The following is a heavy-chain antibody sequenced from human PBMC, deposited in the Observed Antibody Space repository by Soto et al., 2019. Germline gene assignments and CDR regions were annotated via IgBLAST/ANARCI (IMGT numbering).Heavy chain of an antibody. CDR2: ISANNGNT. Sequence: QVRLVHSETEVKKPGASVNVSCTASVYTFTSYTISLVRQAPGQGLEWMGWISANNGNTEFAQKFQARLTMIADTATSTAYLELRHLRPADTAVYYCASSLPWFDTWGQGPVGAVSS. V-gene: IGHV1-18*01. CDR1: VYTFTSYT. J-gene: IGHJ5*02. CDR3: ASSLPWFDT.